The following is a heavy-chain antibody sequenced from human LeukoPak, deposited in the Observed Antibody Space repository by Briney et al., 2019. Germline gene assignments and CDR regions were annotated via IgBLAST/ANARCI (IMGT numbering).Heavy chain of an antibody. CDR3: ARGGVDYYGSGTYYLTYYFDY. CDR1: GFTFSSYA. CDR2: ISGSGGAT. J-gene: IGHJ4*02. V-gene: IGHV3-23*01. Sequence: GGSLRLSCAASGFTFSSYAMSWVRQAPGKGLEWVSGISGSGGATYYADSVKGRFTISRDDPHNTLYLQMNSLRAEDTAVYFCARGGVDYYGSGTYYLTYYFDYWGQGALVTVSS. D-gene: IGHD3-10*01.